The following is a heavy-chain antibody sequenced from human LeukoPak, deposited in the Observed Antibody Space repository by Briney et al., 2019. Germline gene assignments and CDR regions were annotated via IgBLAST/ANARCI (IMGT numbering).Heavy chain of an antibody. D-gene: IGHD3-22*01. Sequence: SVKLSCNASGRTVSSYTFSWVRQAPGQGLEWMGRIIPIPGIAKYAKKFQRRVGITEDKSTRTAYMELSSMRSEDTGVYYCARAIGEYYYDLVAMGGMDVWGQGTTVTVSS. V-gene: IGHV1-69*02. CDR2: IIPIPGIA. CDR3: ARAIGEYYYDLVAMGGMDV. J-gene: IGHJ6*02. CDR1: GRTVSSYT.